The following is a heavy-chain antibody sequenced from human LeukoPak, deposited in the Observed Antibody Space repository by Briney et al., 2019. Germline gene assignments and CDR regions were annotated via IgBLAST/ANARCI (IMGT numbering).Heavy chain of an antibody. CDR1: GVSITSYSHN. CDR3: ARRYEGSGYAYDY. D-gene: IGHD3-22*01. CDR2: FHFSGAI. V-gene: IGHV4-39*01. J-gene: IGHJ4*02. Sequence: SETLSLTCTVSGVSITSYSHNYDWIHQPPGKGLEWIGGFHFSGAINYNPSLKSRVTIFVDTSAKQLSLKLNSVTAADTAVYYCARRYEGSGYAYDYWGQGILVTVSS.